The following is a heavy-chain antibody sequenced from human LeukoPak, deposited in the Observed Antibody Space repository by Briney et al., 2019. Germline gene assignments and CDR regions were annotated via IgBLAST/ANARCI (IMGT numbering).Heavy chain of an antibody. V-gene: IGHV3-23*01. CDR3: AKDQGRKGEYSSSFGYFDY. Sequence: PGGSLRLSCAASGFTFSSYAMSWVRQAPGKGLEWVSAISGSGGSTYYADSVKGRFTISRDNSKNTLYPQMNSLRAEDTAVYYCAKDQGRKGEYSSSFGYFDYWGQGTLVTVSS. CDR2: ISGSGGST. J-gene: IGHJ4*02. CDR1: GFTFSSYA. D-gene: IGHD6-6*01.